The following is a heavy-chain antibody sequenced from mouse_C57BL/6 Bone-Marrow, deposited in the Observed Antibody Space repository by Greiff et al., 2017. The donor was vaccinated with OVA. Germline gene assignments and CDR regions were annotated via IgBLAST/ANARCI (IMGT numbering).Heavy chain of an antibody. CDR3: ARGYYSKGDAMDY. V-gene: IGHV1-54*01. D-gene: IGHD2-5*01. Sequence: VQLQQSGAELVRPGTSVKVSCKASGYAFTNYLIEWVKQRPGQGLEWIGVINPGSGGTNYNEKFKGKATLTAYKSSSTAYMQLSSLTSEDSAVYFCARGYYSKGDAMDYWGQGTSVTVSS. J-gene: IGHJ4*01. CDR2: INPGSGGT. CDR1: GYAFTNYL.